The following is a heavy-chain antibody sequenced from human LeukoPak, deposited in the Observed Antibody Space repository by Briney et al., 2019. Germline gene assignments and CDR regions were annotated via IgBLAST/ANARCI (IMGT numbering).Heavy chain of an antibody. J-gene: IGHJ3*02. CDR3: ARDTTYYESSAYYDSYDI. V-gene: IGHV3-7*01. CDR1: GFSFSMYW. Sequence: PGGSLRLSCEASGFSFSMYWMAWVRQAPGKGLEWVANITRDGSERHCLDSVRGRFTVSRDNAKNSLYLQLNSLRAEDTAVYFCARDTTYYESSAYYDSYDIWGQGTMVTVSS. CDR2: ITRDGSER. D-gene: IGHD3-22*01.